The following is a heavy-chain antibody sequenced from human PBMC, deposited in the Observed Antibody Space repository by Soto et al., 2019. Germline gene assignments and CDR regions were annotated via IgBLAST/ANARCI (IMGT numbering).Heavy chain of an antibody. J-gene: IGHJ4*02. CDR1: GYTFTSYA. CDR3: ARGSSWSYFDY. Sequence: QVQLVQSGAEVKKPGASVKVSCKASGYTFTSYAIHWLRQAPGQRLEWMGWINTAKDNTRYSEKFQGRVTITRDTSATIVHMALSSLRSEDTAVYYCARGSSWSYFDYWGQGTLVTVSS. CDR2: INTAKDNT. D-gene: IGHD6-13*01. V-gene: IGHV1-3*04.